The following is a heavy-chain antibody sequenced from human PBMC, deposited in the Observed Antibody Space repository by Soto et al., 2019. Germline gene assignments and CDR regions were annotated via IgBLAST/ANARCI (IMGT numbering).Heavy chain of an antibody. CDR2: MNPNSGNT. D-gene: IGHD3-22*01. Sequence: ASVKVSCKASGYTFTSYDINWVRQATGQGLEWMGWMNPNSGNTGYAQKFQGRVTMTRNTSISKAYMELSSLRSEDTAVYYCAMFKSTYYYDSSGYRSWSYYGMDVWGQGTTVTVSS. CDR1: GYTFTSYD. V-gene: IGHV1-8*01. J-gene: IGHJ6*02. CDR3: AMFKSTYYYDSSGYRSWSYYGMDV.